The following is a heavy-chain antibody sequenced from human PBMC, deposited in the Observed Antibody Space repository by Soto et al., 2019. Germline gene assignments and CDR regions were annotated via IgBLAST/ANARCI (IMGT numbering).Heavy chain of an antibody. V-gene: IGHV3-30-3*01. J-gene: IGHJ4*02. Sequence: QVQLVESGGGVVQPGRSLRLSCAASGFTFSSYAMHWVRQAPGKGLEWVAVISYDGSNKYYADSVKGRFTISRDNSKNTLYLQMKSLRAEDTAVYYCARELRIVGATDFDYWGQGTLVTVSS. CDR3: ARELRIVGATDFDY. CDR2: ISYDGSNK. D-gene: IGHD1-26*01. CDR1: GFTFSSYA.